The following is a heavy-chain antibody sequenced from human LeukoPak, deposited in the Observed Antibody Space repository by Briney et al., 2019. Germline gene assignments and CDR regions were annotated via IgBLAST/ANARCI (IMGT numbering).Heavy chain of an antibody. Sequence: PSETLSLTCTVSGGSISSDYWSWIRQPPGKGLEWIGYIYYSGSTNYNPSLKSRVTISVDTSKNQFSLKLSSVTAADTAVYYCARRSLGGNSIWFDPWGQGTLVTVSS. CDR3: ARRSLGGNSIWFDP. CDR2: IYYSGST. CDR1: GGSISSDY. V-gene: IGHV4-59*08. D-gene: IGHD4-23*01. J-gene: IGHJ5*02.